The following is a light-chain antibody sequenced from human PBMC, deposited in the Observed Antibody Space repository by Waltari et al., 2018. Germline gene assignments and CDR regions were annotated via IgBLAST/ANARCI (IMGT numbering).Light chain of an antibody. CDR3: NSYAGSPRV. CDR2: EVS. Sequence: QSALTQPPSASGSPGQSVTISCTGTSSDVGAYNYVSWYQQYPGKAPKHLIYEVSKRPAGVPDRFSGSKSGTSASLIVSGLQAEDEADYNCNSYAGSPRVFGSGTKVTVL. J-gene: IGLJ1*01. V-gene: IGLV2-8*01. CDR1: SSDVGAYNY.